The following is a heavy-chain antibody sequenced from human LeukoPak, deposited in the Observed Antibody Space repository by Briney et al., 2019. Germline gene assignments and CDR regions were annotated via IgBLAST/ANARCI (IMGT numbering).Heavy chain of an antibody. D-gene: IGHD3-22*01. CDR2: IIPILGIA. CDR3: AREKYYYDSSADY. J-gene: IGHJ4*02. V-gene: IGHV1-69*04. CDR1: GGTFSSYV. Sequence: GASVKVSCKASGGTFSSYVISWVRQAPGQGLEWMGRIIPILGIANYAQKFQGRVTITADKSTSTAYMELSSLRSEDTAVYYCAREKYYYDSSADYWGQGTLVTVSS.